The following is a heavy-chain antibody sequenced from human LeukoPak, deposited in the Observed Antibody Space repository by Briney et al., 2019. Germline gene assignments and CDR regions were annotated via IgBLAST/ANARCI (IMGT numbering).Heavy chain of an antibody. CDR2: IRYDGSNK. CDR1: GFTFNNYG. V-gene: IGHV3-30*02. Sequence: GGSLRLSCAASGFTFNNYGMHWVRQAPGKGLEWVAFIRYDGSNKYYADSVKGRFTISRDNSKNTLYLQMNSLRAEDTAVYYCAKDGGEYYDILTGYYPRLYYMDVWGKGTTVTISS. D-gene: IGHD3-9*01. CDR3: AKDGGEYYDILTGYYPRLYYMDV. J-gene: IGHJ6*03.